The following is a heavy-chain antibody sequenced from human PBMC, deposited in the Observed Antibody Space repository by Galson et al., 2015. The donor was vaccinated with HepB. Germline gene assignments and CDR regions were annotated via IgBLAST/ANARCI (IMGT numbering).Heavy chain of an antibody. J-gene: IGHJ4*02. Sequence: SVKVSCKAPGYTFTSYGISWVRQAPGQGLEWMGWISAYNGNTNYAQKLQGRVTMTTDTSTSTAYMELRSLRSDDTAVYYCARGNTMVRGVIPPYYFDYWGQGTLVTVSS. CDR2: ISAYNGNT. CDR1: GYTFTSYG. CDR3: ARGNTMVRGVIPPYYFDY. V-gene: IGHV1-18*01. D-gene: IGHD3-10*01.